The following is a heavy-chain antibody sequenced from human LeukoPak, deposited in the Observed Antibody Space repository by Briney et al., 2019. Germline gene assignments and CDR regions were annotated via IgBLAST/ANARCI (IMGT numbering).Heavy chain of an antibody. CDR3: ARVNCSSTSCRSKFLDY. Sequence: APVKVSCKASGYTFTNYDINWVRQATGQGLEWMGWMNPNSANTGYAQKFQGRVTMTRNTSISTAYMELSSLRSEDTAVYYCARVNCSSTSCRSKFLDYWGQGTLVTVSS. J-gene: IGHJ4*02. CDR2: MNPNSANT. V-gene: IGHV1-8*01. CDR1: GYTFTNYD. D-gene: IGHD2-2*01.